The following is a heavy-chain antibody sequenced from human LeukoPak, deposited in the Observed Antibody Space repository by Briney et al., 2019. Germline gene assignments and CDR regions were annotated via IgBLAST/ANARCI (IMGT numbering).Heavy chain of an antibody. V-gene: IGHV4-34*01. D-gene: IGHD5-18*01. CDR3: ARDRYSYGDGGFDC. J-gene: IGHJ4*02. Sequence: PSETLSLTCAVYGGSLSGYYWSWIRQPPGKGLEWVGEINHSGSTNYNPSLKSRVTISVDTSKNQFSLKLSSVTAADTAVYYCARDRYSYGDGGFDCWGEGTLVTVSS. CDR2: INHSGST. CDR1: GGSLSGYY.